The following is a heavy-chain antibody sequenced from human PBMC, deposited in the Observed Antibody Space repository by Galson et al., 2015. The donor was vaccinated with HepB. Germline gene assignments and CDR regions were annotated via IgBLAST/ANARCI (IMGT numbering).Heavy chain of an antibody. CDR3: ARDQDGQWLVGYYYYYGMDV. V-gene: IGHV1-18*04. D-gene: IGHD6-19*01. Sequence: SVKVSCKASGYTFTSYGISWVRQAPGQGLEWMGWISAYNGNTNYAQKLQGRVTMTTDTSTSTAYMELRSLRSDDTAVYYCARDQDGQWLVGYYYYYGMDVWGQGTTVTVSS. CDR2: ISAYNGNT. CDR1: GYTFTSYG. J-gene: IGHJ6*02.